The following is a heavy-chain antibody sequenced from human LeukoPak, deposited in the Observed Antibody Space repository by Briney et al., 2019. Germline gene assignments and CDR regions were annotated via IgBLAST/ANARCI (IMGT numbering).Heavy chain of an antibody. D-gene: IGHD3/OR15-3a*01. J-gene: IGHJ4*02. CDR3: AKAPHFGLVPYPDY. V-gene: IGHV3-74*01. CDR2: INIDGSTT. CDR1: GFTFSSYW. Sequence: PGGSLRLSCAASGFTFSSYWMHWVRQAPGKGLVWVSRINIDGSTTNYADSVEGRFTISRDNAKNTLYLQMNSLRAEDTAVYYCAKAPHFGLVPYPDYWGQGTLVTVSS.